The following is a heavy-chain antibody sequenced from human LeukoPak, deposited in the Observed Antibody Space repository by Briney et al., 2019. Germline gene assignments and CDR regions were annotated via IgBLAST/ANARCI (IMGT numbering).Heavy chain of an antibody. CDR3: ARDPTAAGTDDAFDI. J-gene: IGHJ3*02. CDR1: GGTFSSYA. D-gene: IGHD6-13*01. V-gene: IGHV1-69*04. CDR2: IIPILGIA. Sequence: GASVKVSCKASGGTFSSYAISWVRQAPGQGLEWMGRIIPILGIANYAQKFQGRVTITADKSTSTAYMELSSLRSEDTAVYYCARDPTAAGTDDAFDIWGQGTMVTVSS.